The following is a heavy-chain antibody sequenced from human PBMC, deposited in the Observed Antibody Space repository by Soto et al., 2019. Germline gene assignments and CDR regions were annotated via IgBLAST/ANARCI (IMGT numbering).Heavy chain of an antibody. CDR2: IYHSGST. Sequence: TLSLTCAVYGGSFSGYYWSWIRQPPGKGLEWIGEIYHSGSTNYNPSLKSRVTISVDKSKNQLSLKLSSVTAADTAVYYCARHDSSGWLDYWGQGTLVTVSS. J-gene: IGHJ4*02. CDR3: ARHDSSGWLDY. V-gene: IGHV4-34*01. D-gene: IGHD3-22*01. CDR1: GGSFSGYY.